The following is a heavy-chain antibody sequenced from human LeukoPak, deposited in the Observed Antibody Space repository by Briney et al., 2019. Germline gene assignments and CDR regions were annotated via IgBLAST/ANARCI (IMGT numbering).Heavy chain of an antibody. CDR3: ARHIRRSLLGYFDL. D-gene: IGHD2-8*02. CDR2: IYYSGGT. J-gene: IGHJ2*01. Sequence: SETLSLTCTESGGSISVDYWSWIRQPPGKGLEWVGYIYYSGGTNYNPSLNSRITISVDAPKNQFSLKLTSVTAADTAVYYCARHIRRSLLGYFDLWGRGTLVTVSS. V-gene: IGHV4-59*08. CDR1: GGSISVDY.